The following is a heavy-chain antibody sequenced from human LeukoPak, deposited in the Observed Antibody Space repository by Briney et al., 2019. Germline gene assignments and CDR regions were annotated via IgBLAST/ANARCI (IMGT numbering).Heavy chain of an antibody. CDR3: ANEEWYRFDY. D-gene: IGHD2-8*01. CDR2: ISYDGSNK. Sequence: GGSLRLSCAASGFTFSSYAMHWVRQAPGKGLEWVAVISYDGSNKYYADSVKGRFTITRDNAKNSLFLQMNSLRAEDTALYYCANEEWYRFDYWGQGTLVTVPS. J-gene: IGHJ4*02. CDR1: GFTFSSYA. V-gene: IGHV3-30*04.